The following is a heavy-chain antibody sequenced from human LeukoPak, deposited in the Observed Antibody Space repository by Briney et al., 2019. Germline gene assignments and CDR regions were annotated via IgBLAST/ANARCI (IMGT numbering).Heavy chain of an antibody. D-gene: IGHD1-7*01. CDR2: INPNSGGT. Sequence: ASVKVSCKASGYTFTGYYMHWVRQAPGQGLEWMGWINPNSGGTNYAQKFQGRVTMTRDTSISTAYMELSRLRSDDTAVYYCARVYGNSIMRFDYWGQGTLVTVSS. CDR1: GYTFTGYY. J-gene: IGHJ4*02. V-gene: IGHV1-2*02. CDR3: ARVYGNSIMRFDY.